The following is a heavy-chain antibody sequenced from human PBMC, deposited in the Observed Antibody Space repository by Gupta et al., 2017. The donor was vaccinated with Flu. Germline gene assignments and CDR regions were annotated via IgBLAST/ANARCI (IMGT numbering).Heavy chain of an antibody. CDR1: GYSFTDQY. J-gene: IGHJ5*02. CDR3: ARETSSTYGA. Sequence: SCKTSGYSFTDQYMHWVRQAPGQGLEWMGWINPPRSNTWYAEQFHGRVTMTLDTSISTGYMELSGLTSDDTAVYYCARETSSTYGAWGQGTLITVSS. V-gene: IGHV1-2*02. D-gene: IGHD4-4*01. CDR2: INPPRSNT.